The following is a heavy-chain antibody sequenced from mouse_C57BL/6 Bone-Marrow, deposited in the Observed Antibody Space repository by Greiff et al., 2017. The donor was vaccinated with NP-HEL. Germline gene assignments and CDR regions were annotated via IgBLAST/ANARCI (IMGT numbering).Heavy chain of an antibody. Sequence: EVTLVESGGGLVQSGRSLRLSCATSGFTFSDFYMEWVRQAPGKGLEWIAASRNKANDYTTEYSASVKGRFIVSRVTSQSILYLQMNALRAEDTAIYYCARDAWGELVAWFAYWGQGTLVTVSA. V-gene: IGHV7-1*01. D-gene: IGHD4-1*01. J-gene: IGHJ3*01. CDR2: SRNKANDYTT. CDR1: GFTFSDFY. CDR3: ARDAWGELVAWFAY.